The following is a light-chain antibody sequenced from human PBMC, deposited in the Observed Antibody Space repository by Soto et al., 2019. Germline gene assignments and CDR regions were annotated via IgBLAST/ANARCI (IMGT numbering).Light chain of an antibody. V-gene: IGLV1-51*01. CDR2: DNY. CDR1: SSDIGNNY. J-gene: IGLJ2*01. Sequence: QSVLTQPPSVSAAPGQRVTISCSGTSSDIGNNYVSWYQQIPGMAPKLLIYDNYKRPSGIPDRFSGSKSGTSATLGITGLQTGDEGDFYCATWDSRLSAVVFGGGTKVTVL. CDR3: ATWDSRLSAVV.